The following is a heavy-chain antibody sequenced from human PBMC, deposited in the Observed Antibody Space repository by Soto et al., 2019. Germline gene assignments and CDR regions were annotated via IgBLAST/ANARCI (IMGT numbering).Heavy chain of an antibody. Sequence: SVQVSCNASGGSLSTNPTSWVRQPPGQGLEWMGGTGSGTGPGNHAQTFQGRLTVTADKSTSTVYMDLTNLPTEHTAVYYCARRDSGGFYRLFDSWGQGTLVTVGS. J-gene: IGHJ4*02. CDR2: TGSGTGPG. V-gene: IGHV1-69*06. D-gene: IGHD2-15*01. CDR1: GGSLSTNP. CDR3: ARRDSGGFYRLFDS.